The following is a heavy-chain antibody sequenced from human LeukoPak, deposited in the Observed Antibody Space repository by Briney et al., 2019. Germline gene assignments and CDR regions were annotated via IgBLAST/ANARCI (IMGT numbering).Heavy chain of an antibody. Sequence: TXXXSGGSXSSYYWSWIRQPPGKGLEGIGYIYYSGSTNYNPSLKSRVTISVETSKNQFSLKLSSVTAADTAVCYCARXLYCSXTSCYEWYMDVWGKGTTVTISS. CDR1: GGSXSSYY. D-gene: IGHD2-2*01. J-gene: IGHJ6*03. CDR2: IYYSGST. CDR3: ARXLYCSXTSCYEWYMDV. V-gene: IGHV4-59*12.